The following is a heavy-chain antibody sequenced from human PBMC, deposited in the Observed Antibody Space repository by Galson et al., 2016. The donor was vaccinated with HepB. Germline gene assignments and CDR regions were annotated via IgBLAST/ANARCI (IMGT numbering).Heavy chain of an antibody. CDR1: GFTFNAHW. Sequence: SLRLSCAASGFTFNAHWMNWVRQAPGKGLEWVANIRGDGIVSYYAESVRGRFTISRDNSKNSLYLQMNGLRVDEKAVYYCSREMTGSYFDWGQGTLVTVSS. V-gene: IGHV3-7*03. CDR3: SREMTGSYFD. J-gene: IGHJ4*02. D-gene: IGHD3-10*01. CDR2: IRGDGIVS.